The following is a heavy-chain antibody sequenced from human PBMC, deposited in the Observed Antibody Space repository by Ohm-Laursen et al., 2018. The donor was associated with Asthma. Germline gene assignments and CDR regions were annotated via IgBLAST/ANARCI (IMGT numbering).Heavy chain of an antibody. CDR2: IHYSGST. CDR1: GDSISSGHYY. CDR3: ARDGRLRGSFDY. Sequence: TLSLTCTVSGDSISSGHYYWTWIRQHPGKGPEWIGNIHYSGSTIYNPSLESRLTISVDTSKNQFSLNLSSVTAADTALYYCARDGRLRGSFDYWGQGTLVTVSS. D-gene: IGHD3-10*01. J-gene: IGHJ4*02. V-gene: IGHV4-31*03.